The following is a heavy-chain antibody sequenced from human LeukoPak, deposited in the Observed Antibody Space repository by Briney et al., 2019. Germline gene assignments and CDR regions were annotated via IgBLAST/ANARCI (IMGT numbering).Heavy chain of an antibody. CDR2: IYYSGST. CDR3: ARDRRVRCSSTSCYGANYYYYGMDV. J-gene: IGHJ6*02. D-gene: IGHD2-2*01. Sequence: KATQTLSLTCTVSGGSISSGDYYWSWVRQPPGKGLEWIGYIYYSGSTYYNPSLKSRVTISVDTSKNQFSLKLSSVTAADTAVYYCARDRRVRCSSTSCYGANYYYYGMDVWGQGTTVTVSS. CDR1: GGSISSGDYY. V-gene: IGHV4-30-4*01.